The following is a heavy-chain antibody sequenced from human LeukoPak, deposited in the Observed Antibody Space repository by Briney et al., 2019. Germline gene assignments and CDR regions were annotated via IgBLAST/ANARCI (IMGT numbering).Heavy chain of an antibody. CDR2: VSGGGTT. Sequence: GGSLRLSCAASGFTFSTYWMHWVRQAPGRGLEWVSAVSGGGTTYYADPVKGRFTISRDNSRNTLYLEMNSLRADDTAVYYCAKVLNYYAPFDYWGQGTLVTLSS. V-gene: IGHV3-23*01. D-gene: IGHD3-10*01. CDR1: GFTFSTYW. J-gene: IGHJ4*02. CDR3: AKVLNYYAPFDY.